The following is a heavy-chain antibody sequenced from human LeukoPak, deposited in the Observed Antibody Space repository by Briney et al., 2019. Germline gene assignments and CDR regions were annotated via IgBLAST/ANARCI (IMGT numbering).Heavy chain of an antibody. CDR1: GFTFDDYG. CDR3: ARDYYGSGSYYQPFDY. CDR2: INWNGGST. Sequence: RPGGSLRLSCAASGFTFDDYGMIWVRQAPGKGLEWVSGINWNGGSTGYADSVKGRFTISRDNAKNSLYLQMNSLRAEDTALYYCARDYYGSGSYYQPFDYWGQGTLVTVSS. J-gene: IGHJ4*02. D-gene: IGHD3-10*01. V-gene: IGHV3-20*04.